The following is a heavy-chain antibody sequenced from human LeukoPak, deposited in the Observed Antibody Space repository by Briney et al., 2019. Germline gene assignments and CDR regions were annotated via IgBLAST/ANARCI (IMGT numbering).Heavy chain of an antibody. CDR3: ARVPSGGPFDY. CDR2: ISAYNGNT. J-gene: IGHJ4*02. V-gene: IGHV1-18*01. Sequence: ASVTVSCTASGCSFTSYGISWVRQAPGQGLEWMGWISAYNGNTNYAQRLQGRVTMTTDTSTSTAYMELRSLTSDDTAVYYCARVPSGGPFDYWGQGTLVTVSS. D-gene: IGHD2-15*01. CDR1: GCSFTSYG.